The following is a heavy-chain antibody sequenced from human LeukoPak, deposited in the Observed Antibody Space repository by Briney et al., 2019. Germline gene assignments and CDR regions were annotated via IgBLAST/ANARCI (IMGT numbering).Heavy chain of an antibody. D-gene: IGHD2-2*01. CDR1: GYTFTSYY. CDR2: INPSGGST. J-gene: IGHJ5*02. Sequence: ASVKVSCTASGYTFTSYYMHWVRQAPGQGLEWMGIINPSGGSTSYAQKFQGRVTMTRDTSTSTVYMELSSLRSEDTAVYYCARGCNIVVVPAAFCSWFDPWGQGTLVTVSS. V-gene: IGHV1-46*01. CDR3: ARGCNIVVVPAAFCSWFDP.